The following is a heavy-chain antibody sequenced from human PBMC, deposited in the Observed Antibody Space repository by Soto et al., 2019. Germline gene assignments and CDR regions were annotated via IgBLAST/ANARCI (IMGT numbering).Heavy chain of an antibody. V-gene: IGHV4-39*01. CDR3: ARPSRGYSYLESFDY. Sequence: SETLSLTCTVSGGSISSSSYYWGWIRQPPGKGLEWIGSIYYSGSTYYNPSLKSRVTISVDTSKNQFSLKLSSVTAADTAVYYCARPSRGYSYLESFDYWGQGTLVTVSS. D-gene: IGHD5-18*01. J-gene: IGHJ4*02. CDR2: IYYSGST. CDR1: GGSISSSSYY.